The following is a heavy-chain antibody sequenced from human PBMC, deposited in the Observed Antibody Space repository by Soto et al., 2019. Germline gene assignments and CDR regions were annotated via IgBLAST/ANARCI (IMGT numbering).Heavy chain of an antibody. V-gene: IGHV1-18*01. CDR2: ISTHNGKT. CDR1: GYSFTPYG. Sequence: QVQLVQSGPEVKKPGASVKVSCKASGYSFTPYGIAWVRQAPGQGLEWMGWISTHNGKTKYEQKVQDRVTMTTDTSTTTAYMELRSLRSDDTALYYCARILGSSGFDYWGQGTLVAVSS. CDR3: ARILGSSGFDY. D-gene: IGHD3-10*01. J-gene: IGHJ4*02.